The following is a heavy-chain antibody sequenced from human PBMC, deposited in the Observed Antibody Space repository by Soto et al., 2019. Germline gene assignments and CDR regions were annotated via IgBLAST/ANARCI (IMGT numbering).Heavy chain of an antibody. CDR1: GFTVSSYA. D-gene: IGHD3-10*01. CDR2: ISYDGSNK. J-gene: IGHJ6*02. Sequence: GSLRLGGPASGFTVSSYAMHWVRQAPGKGLEWVAVISYDGSNKYYADSVKGRFTISRDNSKNTLYLQMNSLRAEDTAVYYCARVSFRGVIITFDYYYGMDVWGQGTTVTVSS. V-gene: IGHV3-30-3*01. CDR3: ARVSFRGVIITFDYYYGMDV.